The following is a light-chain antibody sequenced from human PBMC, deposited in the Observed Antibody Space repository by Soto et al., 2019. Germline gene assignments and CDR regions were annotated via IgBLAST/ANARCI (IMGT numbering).Light chain of an antibody. Sequence: IQMTQSPSSLSASVGDRVTITCRASQDIGTWIAWHQQKPEKAPKSLIYTVSTLQSGVPSRFSGSGSGTEFSLTISSLQPEDFATYYCQQYYTYPITFGQGTRLEIK. J-gene: IGKJ5*01. V-gene: IGKV1D-16*01. CDR1: QDIGTW. CDR2: TVS. CDR3: QQYYTYPIT.